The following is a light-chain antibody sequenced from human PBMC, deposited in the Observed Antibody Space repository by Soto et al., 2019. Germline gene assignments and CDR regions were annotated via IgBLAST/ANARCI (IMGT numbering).Light chain of an antibody. Sequence: EIALTQSPGTLSLSPGERATLSCRASQSVSSSYLAWYQQKPGQAPRLLIYGTSSRATGIPDRFSGSGSGTDFTLTISRLEPEDFAVYYCQQHGSSPPWTFGQGTKVDIK. J-gene: IGKJ1*01. V-gene: IGKV3-20*01. CDR1: QSVSSSY. CDR2: GTS. CDR3: QQHGSSPPWT.